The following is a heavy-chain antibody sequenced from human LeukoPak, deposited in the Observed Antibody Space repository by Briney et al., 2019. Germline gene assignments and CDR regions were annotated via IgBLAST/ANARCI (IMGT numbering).Heavy chain of an antibody. CDR2: ISAYNGNT. D-gene: IGHD2-21*01. CDR1: GYTFTSYG. CDR3: PRDRDSDCGGDCYSNY. Sequence: ASVKVSCKASGYTFTSYGISWVRQAPGQGLEWMGWISAYNGNTNYAQKLQGRVTMTTDTSTSTAYMELRSLRSDDTAVYYCPRDRDSDCGGDCYSNYWGQGTLVTVSS. J-gene: IGHJ4*02. V-gene: IGHV1-18*01.